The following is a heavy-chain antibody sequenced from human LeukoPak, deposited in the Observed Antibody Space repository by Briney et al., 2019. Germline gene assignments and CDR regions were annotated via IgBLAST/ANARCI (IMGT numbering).Heavy chain of an antibody. Sequence: GGSLRLSCAASGFTFSSYAMRWVRQAPGKGLEYVSAISSNGGSTYYANSVKGRFTISRDNSKNTLYLQMGSLRAEDMAVYYCASGDYGGYYFDYWGQGTLVTVSS. V-gene: IGHV3-64*01. CDR2: ISSNGGST. CDR3: ASGDYGGYYFDY. CDR1: GFTFSSYA. D-gene: IGHD4/OR15-4a*01. J-gene: IGHJ4*02.